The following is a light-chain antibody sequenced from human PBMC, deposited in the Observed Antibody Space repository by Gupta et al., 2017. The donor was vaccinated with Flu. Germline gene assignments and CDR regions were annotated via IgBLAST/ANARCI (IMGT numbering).Light chain of an antibody. CDR2: STS. CDR3: VLYVGNGVWA. V-gene: IGLV8-61*01. J-gene: IGLJ2*01. CDR1: SGSVSTAHY. Sequence: QAVVTQEPSFSVSSGGTLTRTCGFSSGSVSTAHYSSWYQQRPAQAPRTLVHSTSTRSSGVPGRFSGSILGHKAALTISGAQADDDCHYFCVLYVGNGVWAFGGGTRVTVL.